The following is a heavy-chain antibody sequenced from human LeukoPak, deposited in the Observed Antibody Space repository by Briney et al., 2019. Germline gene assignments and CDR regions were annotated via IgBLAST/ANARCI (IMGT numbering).Heavy chain of an antibody. Sequence: ASQTLSLTCTVSGASISSGDYYWSWLRQPPGTGLEWIGYIYNSGSTYYNPSLKSRLTISVDTSKKQFSLKLSSVAAADTAVYHCARAKGPGAHYNWFDPWGQGTLVTVSA. CDR1: GASISSGDYY. CDR3: ARAKGPGAHYNWFDP. CDR2: IYNSGST. J-gene: IGHJ5*02. D-gene: IGHD1-14*01. V-gene: IGHV4-30-4*01.